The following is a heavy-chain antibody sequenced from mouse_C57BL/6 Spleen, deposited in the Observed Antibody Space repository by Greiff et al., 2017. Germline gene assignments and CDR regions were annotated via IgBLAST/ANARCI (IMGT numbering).Heavy chain of an antibody. Sequence: QVQLQQSGPGLVQPSQSLSITCTVSGFSLTSYGVHWVRQSPGKGLEWLGVIWRGGSTDYNAAFMSRLSITKDNSKSQVFFKMHSLQADDTAIYYWAKVGGGYYARDYWGQGTSVTVSS. CDR3: AKVGGGYYARDY. CDR2: IWRGGST. J-gene: IGHJ4*01. V-gene: IGHV2-5*01. CDR1: GFSLTSYG.